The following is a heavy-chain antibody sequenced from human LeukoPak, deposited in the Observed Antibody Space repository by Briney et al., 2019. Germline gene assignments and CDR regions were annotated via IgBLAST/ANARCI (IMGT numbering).Heavy chain of an antibody. CDR3: ARGVGYCSGGSCYSLALFDY. V-gene: IGHV4-34*01. CDR1: GGSFSGYY. CDR2: INHSGST. J-gene: IGHJ4*02. D-gene: IGHD2-15*01. Sequence: SETLSLTCAVYGGSFSGYYWSWIRQPPGKGLEWIGEINHSGSTNYNPSLKSRVTISVDTSKNQFSLKMNSVTAADTAVYYCARGVGYCSGGSCYSLALFDYWGQGTVVTVSS.